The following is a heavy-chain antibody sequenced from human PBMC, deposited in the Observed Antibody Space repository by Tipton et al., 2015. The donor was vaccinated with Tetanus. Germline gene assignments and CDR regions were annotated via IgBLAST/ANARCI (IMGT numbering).Heavy chain of an antibody. Sequence: QVQLVQSGAEMKKPGASVKVSCKASGYTFTGYYIYWVRQAPGQGLEWMGWIDPNSGGTVYAQKFQCRVTMTRDTSISTAYMELRSLRSDDAGVYYCARDRGDYIYYGMDVWGPGTTVTVS. CDR3: ARDRGDYIYYGMDV. V-gene: IGHV1-2*02. D-gene: IGHD3-22*01. J-gene: IGHJ6*02. CDR1: GYTFTGYY. CDR2: IDPNSGGT.